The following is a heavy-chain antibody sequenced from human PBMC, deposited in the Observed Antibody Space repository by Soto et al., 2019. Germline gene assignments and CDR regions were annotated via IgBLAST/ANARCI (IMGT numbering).Heavy chain of an antibody. D-gene: IGHD2-15*01. CDR3: ARHRSDFWFDP. CDR2: IYYSGST. Sequence: QLQLQESGPGLVKPSETLSLTCTVYGGSISSSSYFWGWIRQPPGKGLEWIGSIYYSGSTYYNPSLKSRVTVSVDTSKNQFSLKLNSVTAADTAVYYCARHRSDFWFDPWGQGTLVTVSS. CDR1: GGSISSSSYF. J-gene: IGHJ5*02. V-gene: IGHV4-39*01.